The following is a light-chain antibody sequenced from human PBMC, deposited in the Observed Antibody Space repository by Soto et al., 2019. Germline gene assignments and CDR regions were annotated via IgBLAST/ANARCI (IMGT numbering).Light chain of an antibody. CDR3: QQYYSYPFT. CDR2: AAS. Sequence: AIRLTQSPSSLSASVGDRVTITCRASQGIGSYLAWYPQKPGEAPKLLIFAASTLQSGVPSRFSGSGSGTDFTLTISCLQSEDFATYYCQQYYSYPFTSGPGTKVDI. CDR1: QGIGSY. J-gene: IGKJ3*01. V-gene: IGKV1-8*01.